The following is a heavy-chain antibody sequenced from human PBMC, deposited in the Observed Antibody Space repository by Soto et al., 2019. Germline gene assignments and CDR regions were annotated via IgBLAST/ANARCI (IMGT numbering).Heavy chain of an antibody. CDR2: IYKSATT. V-gene: IGHV4-30-4*01. Sequence: SETLSLTCSVSGDSISSVDYFWAWIRQPPGQALEYIGYIYKSATTYYNPSFESRVAISLDTSKSQFSLNVTSVTAADTAVYFCARGRYCLTGRCFPNWFDSVGPGTLVEVSS. CDR3: ARGRYCLTGRCFPNWFDS. J-gene: IGHJ5*01. CDR1: GDSISSVDYF. D-gene: IGHD2-15*01.